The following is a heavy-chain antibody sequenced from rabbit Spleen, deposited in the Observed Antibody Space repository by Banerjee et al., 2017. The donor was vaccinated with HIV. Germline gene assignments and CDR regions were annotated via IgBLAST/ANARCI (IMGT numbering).Heavy chain of an antibody. J-gene: IGHJ4*01. CDR1: GFSFSSDYY. CDR2: IYPGSSGST. Sequence: QSLEESGGDLVKPGASLTLTCTASGFSFSSDYYMCWVRQAPGKGLECGACIYPGSSGSTYYANWAKGRLTISKASSTTVTLQMTSLTVADTATYFCARDAGRGDYIDGVFNLWGPGTLVTVS. CDR3: ARDAGRGDYIDGVFNL. V-gene: IGHV1S40*01. D-gene: IGHD8-1*01.